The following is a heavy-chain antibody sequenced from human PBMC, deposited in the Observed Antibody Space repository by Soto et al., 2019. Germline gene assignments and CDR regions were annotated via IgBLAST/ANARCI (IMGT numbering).Heavy chain of an antibody. V-gene: IGHV3-21*01. CDR1: GFTFSSYS. CDR2: ISSSSSYI. CDR3: TRVGPLDSSGFSFDY. J-gene: IGHJ4*02. Sequence: GGSLRLSCAASGFTFSSYSMNWVRQAPGKGLEWVSSISSSSSYIYYADSVKGRFTISRDNAKNSLYLQMNSLRAEDTAVYYCTRVGPLDSSGFSFDYWGQGTLVTVSS. D-gene: IGHD3-22*01.